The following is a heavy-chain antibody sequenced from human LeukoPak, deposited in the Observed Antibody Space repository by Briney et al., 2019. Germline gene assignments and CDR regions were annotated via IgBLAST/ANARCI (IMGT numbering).Heavy chain of an antibody. CDR2: IYHSGST. CDR3: ARLPPTHWFNP. Sequence: SGTLSLICAVSGGSISSSNWWSWVRQPPGKGLEWIGEIYHSGSTSYTASLKSRVTISVDKSKNQFSLKLSSVTAADTAVYYCARLPPTHWFNPWGQGTLVTVS. V-gene: IGHV4-4*02. D-gene: IGHD1-1*01. CDR1: GGSISSSNW. J-gene: IGHJ5*02.